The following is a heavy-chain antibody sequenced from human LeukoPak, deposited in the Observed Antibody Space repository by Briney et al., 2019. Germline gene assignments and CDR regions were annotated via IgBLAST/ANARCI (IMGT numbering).Heavy chain of an antibody. J-gene: IGHJ4*02. CDR3: AKDGRYSYAQLGLDY. D-gene: IGHD5-18*01. CDR2: IFSRSESI. Sequence: SGGSLRLSCAASGFTFGAYTINWVRQAPGKGLEWVSCIFSRSESILYADSVKGRFTISRDNAKNSLYLQMNSLGAEDTAVYYCAKDGRYSYAQLGLDYWGQGTLVTVSS. CDR1: GFTFGAYT. V-gene: IGHV3-21*04.